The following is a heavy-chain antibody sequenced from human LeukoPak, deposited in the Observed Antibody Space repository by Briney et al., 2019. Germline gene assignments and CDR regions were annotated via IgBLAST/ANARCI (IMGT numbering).Heavy chain of an antibody. D-gene: IGHD6-13*01. Sequence: GGFLRLSCAASGFPFSNYWMSWVRQAPGKGLEWVANIQQDGSEKSYVDSVKGRFTISRDNAKNSLYLQMNSLRAEDTAVYYCARVGRGYSSSVFRRDYYYMDVWGKGTTVTVSS. CDR2: IQQDGSEK. CDR3: ARVGRGYSSSVFRRDYYYMDV. J-gene: IGHJ6*03. V-gene: IGHV3-7*01. CDR1: GFPFSNYW.